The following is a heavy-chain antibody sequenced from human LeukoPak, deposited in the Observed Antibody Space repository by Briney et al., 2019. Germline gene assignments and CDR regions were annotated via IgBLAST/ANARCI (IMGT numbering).Heavy chain of an antibody. CDR1: GFSLTTNAMC. J-gene: IGHJ4*02. D-gene: IGHD3/OR15-3a*01. CDR3: ARGKDYYFDY. Sequence: SGPALVKPTQTLTLTCTFSGFSLTTNAMCVSWIRQPPGKALEWLARIDWDDGKFYSTSLKTRLTISKDTSKSQVVLTMTNMGPVDTATYYCARGKDYYFDYWGQGTLVTVSS. V-gene: IGHV2-70*17. CDR2: IDWDDGK.